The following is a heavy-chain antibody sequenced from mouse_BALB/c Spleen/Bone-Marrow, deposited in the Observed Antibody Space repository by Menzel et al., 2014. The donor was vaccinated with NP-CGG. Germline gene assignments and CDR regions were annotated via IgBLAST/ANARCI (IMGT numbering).Heavy chain of an antibody. V-gene: IGHV1S56*01. CDR2: IYPGDGST. J-gene: IGHJ4*01. CDR1: GYTFTSYY. D-gene: IGHD4-1*01. Sequence: QVQLQQSGPELVKPGASEKMSCKASGYTFTSYYIHWVKQRPGQGLEWIGWIYPGDGSTKYNEKFKGKTTLTADKSSSTAYMLLSSLTSEDSAIYFCARKENWAYAMDYWGQGTSVTVSS. CDR3: ARKENWAYAMDY.